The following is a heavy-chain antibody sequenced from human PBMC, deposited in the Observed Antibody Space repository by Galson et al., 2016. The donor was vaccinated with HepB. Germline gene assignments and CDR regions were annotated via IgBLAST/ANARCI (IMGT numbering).Heavy chain of an antibody. Sequence: TLSLTCTVSGVSIISSTYYWGWIRQPPGKGLEWIGSIYYSVNTQYNPSLTSRVTISVDTSRNQFSLKLTSVTAADTAIYYCARHPFDYWGQGTLVTVSS. CDR1: GVSIISSTYY. CDR2: IYYSVNT. V-gene: IGHV4-39*01. CDR3: ARHPFDY. J-gene: IGHJ4*02.